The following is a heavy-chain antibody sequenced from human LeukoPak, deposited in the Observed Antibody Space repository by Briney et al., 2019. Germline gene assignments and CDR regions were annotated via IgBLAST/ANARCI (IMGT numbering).Heavy chain of an antibody. Sequence: GGSLRLSCAASGFTFSSYSMNWVRQAPGKGLEWVSYISSSSSTIYYADSVKGRFTISRDNAKNSLYLQMNSLRAEDTAVYYCARDLVVVTENFQHWGQGTLVTVSS. CDR3: ARDLVVVTENFQH. J-gene: IGHJ1*01. CDR2: ISSSSSTI. V-gene: IGHV3-48*04. D-gene: IGHD2-21*02. CDR1: GFTFSSYS.